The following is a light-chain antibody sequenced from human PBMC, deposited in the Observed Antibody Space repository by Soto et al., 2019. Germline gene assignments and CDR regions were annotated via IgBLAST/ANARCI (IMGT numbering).Light chain of an antibody. CDR2: GAS. CDR3: QHFGGTTFT. V-gene: IGKV3-20*01. CDR1: QTVTSNA. J-gene: IGKJ5*01. Sequence: EFVLTQSPGTLSLSPGERATLSCRASQTVTSNALAWYQQRPGQTPSLLIYGASTRATGIPDRFSGSGSGTHFTLTISRLEPGDFAVYYCQHFGGTTFTFGQGTRLEIK.